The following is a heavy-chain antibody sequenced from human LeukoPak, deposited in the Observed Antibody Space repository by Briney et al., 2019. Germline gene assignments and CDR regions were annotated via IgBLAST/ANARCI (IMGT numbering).Heavy chain of an antibody. CDR1: GFTFSSYA. D-gene: IGHD3-22*01. J-gene: IGHJ4*02. CDR3: AKAGLRENSGYYYTIYFDY. V-gene: IGHV3-43*02. CDR2: IIGDGGVT. Sequence: GGSLRLSCAASGFTFSSYAMDWVRQAPGKGLEWVSLIIGDGGVTFYADSVKGRFTISRDNSKNSLYLQMNSLTTEDTAFYYCAKAGLRENSGYYYTIYFDYWGQGTLVTVSS.